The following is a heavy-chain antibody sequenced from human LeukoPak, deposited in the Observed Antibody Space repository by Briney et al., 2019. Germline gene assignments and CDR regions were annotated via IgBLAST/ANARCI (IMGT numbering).Heavy chain of an antibody. Sequence: PGGSLRLSCAASGFPFSTYAMTWVRQAPGKGLEWVSSISGSGASTFYADSVKGRFTISRDNSKNTLYLQMNSLRAEDTAVYYCSKRNSAWGQGTLVTVSS. J-gene: IGHJ5*02. D-gene: IGHD1-14*01. V-gene: IGHV3-23*01. CDR2: ISGSGAST. CDR1: GFPFSTYA. CDR3: SKRNSA.